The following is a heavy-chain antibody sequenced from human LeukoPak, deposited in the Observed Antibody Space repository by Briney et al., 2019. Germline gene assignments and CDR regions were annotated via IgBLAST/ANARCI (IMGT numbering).Heavy chain of an antibody. CDR1: GFTFSTYA. Sequence: GGSLRLFCAASGFTFSTYAMSWVRQAPGKGLEWVSAISGSGVSTYYADSVKGRFTISRDNSKNTLYLQMNSLRAEDTAVYYCAKEEQWLPGDYWGQGTLVTVSS. D-gene: IGHD6-19*01. V-gene: IGHV3-23*01. CDR2: ISGSGVST. CDR3: AKEEQWLPGDY. J-gene: IGHJ4*02.